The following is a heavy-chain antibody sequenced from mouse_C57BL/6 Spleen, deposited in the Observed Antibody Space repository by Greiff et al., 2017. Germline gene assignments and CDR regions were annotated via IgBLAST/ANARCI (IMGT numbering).Heavy chain of an antibody. CDR2: IDPSDSET. D-gene: IGHD2-3*01. V-gene: IGHV1-52*01. CDR1: GYTFTSYW. Sequence: QVQLQQPGAELVRPGSSVKLSCKASGYTFTSYWMHWVKQRPIQGLEWIGNIDPSDSETHYNQKFKDKATLTVDKSSSTAYMQLSSLTSEDSAGYYCARGDGYPYYFDYWGQGTTLTVSS. CDR3: ARGDGYPYYFDY. J-gene: IGHJ2*01.